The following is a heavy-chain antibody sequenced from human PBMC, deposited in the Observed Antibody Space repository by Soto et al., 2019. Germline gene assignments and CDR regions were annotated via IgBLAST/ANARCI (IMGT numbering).Heavy chain of an antibody. CDR1: GFTFDDYA. CDR2: ISWNSGSI. CDR3: AKDMSGGSSWYRRNYYYGMDV. J-gene: IGHJ6*02. Sequence: GGSLRLSCAASGFTFDDYAMHWVRQAPGKGLEWVSGISWNSGSIGYADSVKGRFTISRDNAKNSLYLQMNSLRAKDTALYYCAKDMSGGSSWYRRNYYYGMDVWGQGTTVTVSS. D-gene: IGHD6-13*01. V-gene: IGHV3-9*01.